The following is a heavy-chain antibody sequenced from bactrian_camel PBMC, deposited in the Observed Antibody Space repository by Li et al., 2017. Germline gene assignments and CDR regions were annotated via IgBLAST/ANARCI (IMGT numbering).Heavy chain of an antibody. J-gene: IGHJ4*01. CDR3: AEGRFACLKGPNSRLDRNEYRL. CDR1: GFTYSSGSC. V-gene: IGHV3S1*01. D-gene: IGHD5*01. Sequence: HVQLVESGGGTVQAGGSLKVSWTASGFTYSSGSCMAWFRQAPGKERERVAAIYTREGKTYYADSVKGRLTISRDNAKNTVYLQMKSLLPEDTAMYYCAEGRFACLKGPNSRLDRNEYRLWGQGTQVTVS. CDR2: IYTREGKT.